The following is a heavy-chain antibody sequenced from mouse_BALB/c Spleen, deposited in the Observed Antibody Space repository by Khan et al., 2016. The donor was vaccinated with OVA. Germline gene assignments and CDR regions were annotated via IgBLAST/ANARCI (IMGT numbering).Heavy chain of an antibody. J-gene: IGHJ3*01. CDR2: IWGDGST. Sequence: QVQLKESGPGLVAPSQNLSITCTVSGFSLTDYGVNWVRQPPGKGLEWLGMIWGDGSTDYNSALKSRLSISKDNSKSQAFLKMNSLQTDDTAGYYCAGGLRLGGFAYWGQGTLVTVSA. CDR1: GFSLTDYG. D-gene: IGHD1-2*01. CDR3: AGGLRLGGFAY. V-gene: IGHV2-6-7*01.